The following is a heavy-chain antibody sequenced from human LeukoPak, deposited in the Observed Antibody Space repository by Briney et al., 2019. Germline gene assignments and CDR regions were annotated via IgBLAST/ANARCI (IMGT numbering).Heavy chain of an antibody. J-gene: IGHJ4*02. Sequence: LSLTCTVSGGSISSSSYYWGWIRQAPGKGLEWLAYISTSSGNINYADSVKGRFTISRDNVKNSLYLQMNSLRVEDTAVYYCVREHYDTRGYYYIPLDYWGQGTLVTVSS. CDR3: VREHYDTRGYYYIPLDY. V-gene: IGHV3-11*06. CDR2: ISTSSGNI. D-gene: IGHD3-22*01. CDR1: GGSISSSS.